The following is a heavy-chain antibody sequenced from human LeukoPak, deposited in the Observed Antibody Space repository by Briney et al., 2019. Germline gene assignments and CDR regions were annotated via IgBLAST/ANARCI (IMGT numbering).Heavy chain of an antibody. J-gene: IGHJ5*02. CDR3: ARDGVTIFGVVIINWFDP. CDR1: GYTFTSYY. CDR2: INPSGGST. V-gene: IGHV1-46*01. Sequence: ASVKVSCKASGYTFTSYYMHWVRQAPGQGLEWMGIINPSGGSTSYAQKLQGRVTMTTDTSTSTAYMELRSLRSDDTAVYYCARDGVTIFGVVIINWFDPWGQGTLVTVSS. D-gene: IGHD3-3*01.